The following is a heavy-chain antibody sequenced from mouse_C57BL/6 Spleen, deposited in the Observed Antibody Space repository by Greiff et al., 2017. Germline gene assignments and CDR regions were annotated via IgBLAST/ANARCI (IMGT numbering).Heavy chain of an antibody. CDR1: GYAFTNYL. D-gene: IGHD2-4*01. J-gene: IGHJ4*01. V-gene: IGHV1-54*01. CDR2: INPGSGGT. CDR3: AREEDYDVAMDY. Sequence: VQLQQSGAELVRPGTSVKVSCKASGYAFTNYLIEWVKQRPGQGLEWIGVINPGSGGTNYNEKFKGKATLTADKSSSTAYMQLSSLTSEDSAVYFCAREEDYDVAMDYWGQGTSVTVSA.